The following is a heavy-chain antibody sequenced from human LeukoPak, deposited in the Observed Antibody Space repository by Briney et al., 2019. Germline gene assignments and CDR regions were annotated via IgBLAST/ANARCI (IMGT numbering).Heavy chain of an antibody. Sequence: PAGSLRLSCAASGFTFSNYTMSWVRHAQGKGMEWVSGSSGSGGSTYYADSVKGRFTISRDNSKITLSLQMSSLRAEDTAVYYCAKALQLQRGYYTLIDCWGQGTLDTVSS. V-gene: IGHV3-23*01. CDR2: SSGSGGST. CDR3: AKALQLQRGYYTLIDC. D-gene: IGHD3-3*01. CDR1: GFTFSNYT. J-gene: IGHJ4*02.